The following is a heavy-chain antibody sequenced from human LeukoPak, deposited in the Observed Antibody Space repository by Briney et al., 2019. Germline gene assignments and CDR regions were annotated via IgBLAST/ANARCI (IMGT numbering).Heavy chain of an antibody. D-gene: IGHD4-23*01. CDR1: GFTFSNYG. CDR2: ISYDGTNK. J-gene: IGHJ4*02. Sequence: GGSLRLSCAASGFTFSNYGMYWVRQAPGKGLEWVAVISYDGTNKYYADSVKGRFTISRDNSKNTLYLQMNSLRAEDTAVYYCAKPTTVLTSYYFDYWGQGTLVTVSS. V-gene: IGHV3-30*18. CDR3: AKPTTVLTSYYFDY.